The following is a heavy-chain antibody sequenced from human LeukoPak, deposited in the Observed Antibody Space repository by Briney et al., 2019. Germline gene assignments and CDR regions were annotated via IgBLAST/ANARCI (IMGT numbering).Heavy chain of an antibody. J-gene: IGHJ4*02. Sequence: GSVKVSCKASGYTFTSYDINWVRQATGQGLEWMGWMNPNSGNTGYAQKFQGRVTITRNTSISTAYMELSSLRSEDTAVYYCAGGQEQWEPASYWGQGTLVTVSS. CDR2: MNPNSGNT. CDR3: AGGQEQWEPASY. V-gene: IGHV1-8*03. D-gene: IGHD1-26*01. CDR1: GYTFTSYD.